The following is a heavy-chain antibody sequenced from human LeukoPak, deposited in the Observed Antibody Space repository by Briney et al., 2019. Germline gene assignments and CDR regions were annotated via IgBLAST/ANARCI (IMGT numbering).Heavy chain of an antibody. J-gene: IGHJ6*02. Sequence: ASVKVSCTASGGTFSSYAISWVRQAPGQGLEWMGGIIPIFGTANYAQKFQGRVTITADESTSTAYMELSSLRSEDTAVYYCARDTAMVTYYYGMDVWGQGTTVTVSS. CDR2: IIPIFGTA. CDR1: GGTFSSYA. D-gene: IGHD5-18*01. CDR3: ARDTAMVTYYYGMDV. V-gene: IGHV1-69*13.